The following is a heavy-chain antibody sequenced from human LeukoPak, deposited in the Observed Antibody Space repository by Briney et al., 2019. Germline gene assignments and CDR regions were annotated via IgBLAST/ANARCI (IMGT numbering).Heavy chain of an antibody. CDR3: AKDDSRALDHFDP. V-gene: IGHV3-23*01. J-gene: IGHJ5*02. CDR2: ISASGDHR. D-gene: IGHD3-22*01. CDR1: GGSISGSSYY. Sequence: PSETLSLTCTVSGGSISGSSYYWGWIRQPPGKGLEWVSGISASGDHRYYADSVKGRFTISRDTSKNTLYLQMNSLRAEDTAVYYGAKDDSRALDHFDPWGQGTLVTVSS.